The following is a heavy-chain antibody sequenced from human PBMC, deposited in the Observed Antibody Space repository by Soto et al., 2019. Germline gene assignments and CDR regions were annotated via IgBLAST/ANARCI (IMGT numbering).Heavy chain of an antibody. CDR2: ISYDGSNK. CDR3: ARDTRAIFGVVILYYYGMDV. D-gene: IGHD3-3*01. V-gene: IGHV3-30-3*01. J-gene: IGHJ6*02. Sequence: SGGSLRLSCAASGFTFSSYAMHWVRQAPGKGLEWVAVISYDGSNKYYADSVKGRFTISRDNSKNTLYLQMNSLRAEDTAVYYCARDTRAIFGVVILYYYGMDVWGQGTTVTVSS. CDR1: GFTFSSYA.